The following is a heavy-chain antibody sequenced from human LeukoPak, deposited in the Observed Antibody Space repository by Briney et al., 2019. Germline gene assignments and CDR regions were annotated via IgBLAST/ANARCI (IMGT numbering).Heavy chain of an antibody. CDR1: GFTSSDYY. D-gene: IGHD3-10*01. J-gene: IGHJ4*02. CDR2: ISSSGSTI. Sequence: GGSLRLSCAASGFTSSDYYMSWIRQAPGKGLEWVSYISSSGSTIYYADSVKGRFTISRDSSKNTLHLQMNSLRAEDTAIYYCARVVSLSGIGYFDYWGRGTLVTVSS. CDR3: ARVVSLSGIGYFDY. V-gene: IGHV3-11*01.